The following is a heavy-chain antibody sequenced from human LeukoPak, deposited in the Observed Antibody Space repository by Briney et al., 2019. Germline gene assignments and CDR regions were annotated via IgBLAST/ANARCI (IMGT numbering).Heavy chain of an antibody. V-gene: IGHV1-18*01. D-gene: IGHD6-19*01. CDR3: ARGRGSSGWFHYYYYYYMDV. CDR2: ISTYNHSA. CDR1: GYIFITYA. Sequence: ASVKVSCKASGYIFITYAISWVRQAPGQGLEWMGWISTYNHSANYAQKFQGRVTMTTDTSTNTAYMELRSLRSDDTAVYYCARGRGSSGWFHYYYYYYMDVWGKGTTVTVSS. J-gene: IGHJ6*03.